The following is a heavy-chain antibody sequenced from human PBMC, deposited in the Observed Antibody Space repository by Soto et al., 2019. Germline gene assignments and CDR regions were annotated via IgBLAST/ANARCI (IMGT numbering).Heavy chain of an antibody. CDR1: GGTSTRYA. CDR3: NRGSKYDFWSGYL. V-gene: IGHV1-69*06. Sequence: QERLVQSGAEVRKPGSSVKVSCKVTGGTSTRYAINWVRQAPGQGLEWMGGIFPMFGTAKYAQKFQARVTITADTSTNIAYMELRSLTSEDTAVYYCNRGSKYDFWSGYLWGQGTLVSVSS. D-gene: IGHD3-3*01. CDR2: IFPMFGTA. J-gene: IGHJ4*02.